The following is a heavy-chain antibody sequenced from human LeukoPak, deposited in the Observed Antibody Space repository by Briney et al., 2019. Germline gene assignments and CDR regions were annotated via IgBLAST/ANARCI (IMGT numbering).Heavy chain of an antibody. Sequence: SETLSLTCTVSGGSISSYYWSWIRQPPGKGLEWIGYIYYSGSTNYNPSLKGRVTISVDTSKNQFSLKLSSVTAADTAVYYCARDSERATGAFDIWGQGTMVTVSS. CDR3: ARDSERATGAFDI. V-gene: IGHV4-59*01. D-gene: IGHD1-1*01. J-gene: IGHJ3*02. CDR2: IYYSGST. CDR1: GGSISSYY.